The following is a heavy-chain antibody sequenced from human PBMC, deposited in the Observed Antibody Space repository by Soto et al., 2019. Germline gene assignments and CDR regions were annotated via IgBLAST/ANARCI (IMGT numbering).Heavy chain of an antibody. CDR3: AKEGLVAATLNWFDP. D-gene: IGHD2-15*01. J-gene: IGHJ5*02. Sequence: EVRLLESGGGLVQPGGSLRLSCAASGFTFTSYAMTWVRQAPGKGLKWVSAISGSGDSTYYADSVKGRFTVSRDNSKNMVYLQMNSLRGEDTAVYYCAKEGLVAATLNWFDPWGQGTLVIVSS. V-gene: IGHV3-23*01. CDR1: GFTFTSYA. CDR2: ISGSGDST.